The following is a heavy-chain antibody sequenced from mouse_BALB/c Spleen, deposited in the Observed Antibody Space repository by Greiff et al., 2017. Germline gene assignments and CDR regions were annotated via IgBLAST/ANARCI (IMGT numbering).Heavy chain of an antibody. V-gene: IGHV5-9-4*01. CDR1: GFTFSSYG. Sequence: EVMLVESGGDLVKPGGSLKLSCAASGFTFSSYGMSWVRQSPEKRLEWVAEISSGGSYTYYPDTVTGRFTISRDNAKNTLYLEMSSLRSEDTAMYYCARERDYAFDDWGQGTTLTVSS. D-gene: IGHD2-4*01. J-gene: IGHJ2*01. CDR2: ISSGGSYT. CDR3: ARERDYAFDD.